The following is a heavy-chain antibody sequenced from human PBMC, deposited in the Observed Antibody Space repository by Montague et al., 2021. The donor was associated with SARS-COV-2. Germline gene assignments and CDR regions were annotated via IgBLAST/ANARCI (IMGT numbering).Heavy chain of an antibody. J-gene: IGHJ3*01. CDR1: GGSISSGGYY. CDR3: ARVQGITMIVVVIDDFDF. CDR2: IYYSGST. D-gene: IGHD3-22*01. V-gene: IGHV4-31*03. Sequence: TLSLTCTVSGGSISSGGYYWSWIRQHPGKGLEWIGYIYYSGSTYYNPSLKSRVTISVDTSKNQFSLKLSSVTAADTAVYYCARVQGITMIVVVIDDFDFWGQGTMVTVSS.